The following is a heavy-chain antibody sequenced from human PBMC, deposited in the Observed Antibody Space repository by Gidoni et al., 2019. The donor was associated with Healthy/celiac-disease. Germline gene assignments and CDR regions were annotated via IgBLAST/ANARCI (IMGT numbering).Heavy chain of an antibody. V-gene: IGHV3-53*01. Sequence: EVQLVESGAGLIQPGGSLRLSCAASGVTVSSNYMSWVRQAPGKGLEWVSVIYSGGSTYYADSVKGRFTISRDNSKNTLYLQMNSLRAEDTAVYYCARELWFGYANWFDPWGQGTLVTVSS. J-gene: IGHJ5*02. CDR1: GVTVSSNY. D-gene: IGHD3-10*01. CDR2: IYSGGST. CDR3: ARELWFGYANWFDP.